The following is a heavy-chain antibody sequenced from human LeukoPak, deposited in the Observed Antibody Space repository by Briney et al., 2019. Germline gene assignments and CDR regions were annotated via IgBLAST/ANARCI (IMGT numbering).Heavy chain of an antibody. J-gene: IGHJ5*02. CDR3: ARGILKDVLLTGP. Sequence: ASVKVSCKTSGYTFSRYGISWVRQAPGQGLEWMGCISTYNGKTNYAQKLQGRVTIATDTSTNKGYMGLRSLRADDTAVYYCARGILKDVLLTGPWGQGTLVTVSS. CDR2: ISTYNGKT. D-gene: IGHD3-9*01. CDR1: GYTFSRYG. V-gene: IGHV1-18*01.